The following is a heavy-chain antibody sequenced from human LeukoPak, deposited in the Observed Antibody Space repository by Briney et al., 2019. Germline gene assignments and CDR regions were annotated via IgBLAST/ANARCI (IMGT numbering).Heavy chain of an antibody. CDR2: INRSGGDT. D-gene: IGHD3-16*02. CDR3: ARGERGSYYDYVWGSYRFDY. Sequence: ASVKVSCKASGYTFTGYYMHWVRQAPGQGLEWLGIINRSGGDTKYAQKFQGRVTLTRDKSTSTVYMELSSLTSDDTAVYYCARGERGSYYDYVWGSYRFDYWGQGTLVTVSS. J-gene: IGHJ4*02. CDR1: GYTFTGYY. V-gene: IGHV1-46*01.